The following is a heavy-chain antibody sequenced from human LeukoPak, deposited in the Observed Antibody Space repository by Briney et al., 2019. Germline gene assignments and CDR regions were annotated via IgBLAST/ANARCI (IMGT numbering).Heavy chain of an antibody. D-gene: IGHD5-18*01. CDR3: ARGRYSYGSRFDY. V-gene: IGHV4-39*07. CDR1: GGSVSSGSYY. Sequence: SETLSLTCTVSGGSVSSGSYYWSWIRQPPGKGLEWIGEINHSGSTNYNPSLKSRVTISVDTSKNQFSLKLSSVTAADTAVYYCARGRYSYGSRFDYWGQGTLVTVSS. J-gene: IGHJ4*02. CDR2: INHSGST.